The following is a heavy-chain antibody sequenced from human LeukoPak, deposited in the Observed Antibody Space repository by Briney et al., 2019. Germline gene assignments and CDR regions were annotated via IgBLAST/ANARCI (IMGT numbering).Heavy chain of an antibody. Sequence: SETLSLTRAVYGGPFSGYYWSWMRPPPGKGRTWVGGINLSGSTNYNPSLQNRATHPVDTSIKQSVLQQSSVTAADTAVYYRASSRRDGYNWAPRQSFQHWGQGTLVTVSS. CDR3: ASSRRDGYNWAPRQSFQH. D-gene: IGHD5-24*01. CDR1: GGPFSGYY. J-gene: IGHJ1*01. CDR2: INLSGST. V-gene: IGHV4-34*01.